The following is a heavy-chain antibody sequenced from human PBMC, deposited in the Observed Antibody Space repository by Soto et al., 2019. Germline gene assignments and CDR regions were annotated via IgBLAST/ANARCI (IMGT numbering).Heavy chain of an antibody. CDR1: GFTFSSYA. D-gene: IGHD3-3*01. J-gene: IGHJ6*02. V-gene: IGHV3-23*01. Sequence: GGSLRLSCAASGFTFSSYAMSWVRQAPGKGLEWVSVISGSGGSTYYADSVKGRFTISRDNSKNTLYLQMNSLRAEDTAVYYCAKPYYDFGYYYYYGMDVWGQGTTVTVSS. CDR3: AKPYYDFGYYYYYGMDV. CDR2: ISGSGGST.